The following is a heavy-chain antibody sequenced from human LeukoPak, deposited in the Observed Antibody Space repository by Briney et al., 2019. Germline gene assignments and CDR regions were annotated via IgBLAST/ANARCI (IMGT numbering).Heavy chain of an antibody. Sequence: SETLSLTCAVSGYSISSGYYWGWIRQPPGKGLEWIGSIYQSGSTYYNPSLKSRVTISVETSKNQFSLKLSSVTAADTAVYYCARDGLASSSLFSWFDPWGQGTLVTVTS. D-gene: IGHD6-6*01. V-gene: IGHV4-38-2*02. CDR3: ARDGLASSSLFSWFDP. CDR2: IYQSGST. J-gene: IGHJ5*02. CDR1: GYSISSGYY.